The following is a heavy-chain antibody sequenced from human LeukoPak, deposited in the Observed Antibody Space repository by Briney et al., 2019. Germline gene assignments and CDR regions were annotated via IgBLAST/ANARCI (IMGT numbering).Heavy chain of an antibody. CDR1: GYTFTGYY. V-gene: IGHV1-2*02. J-gene: IGHJ4*02. CDR2: INPNSGGT. D-gene: IGHD1-1*01. CDR3: ARDQIASPNWELDY. Sequence: GASVKVSCKASGYTFTGYYMHWVRQAPGQGLEWMGWINPNSGGTNYAQKFQGRVTMTRDTSISTAYMELSRLRSDDTAVYYCARDQIASPNWELDYWGQGTLVTVSS.